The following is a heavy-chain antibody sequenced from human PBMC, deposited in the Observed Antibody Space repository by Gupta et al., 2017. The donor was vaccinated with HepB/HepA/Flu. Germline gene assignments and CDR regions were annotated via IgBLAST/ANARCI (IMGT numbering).Heavy chain of an antibody. CDR3: AHLGGHDLWGGYYTVRDWFDT. V-gene: IGHV2-5*02. D-gene: IGHD3-3*01. Sequence: QITLTASGPTLVKPTQTLTLPCTFSGFSLSTSGVGVGWIRQPPGKALEWLALIYWDDDKRYSPSLKSRLTITKDTSKTQVVLTMTNMDPVDTATYNCAHLGGHDLWGGYYTVRDWFDTWGQGTRVTVSS. CDR1: GFSLSTSGVG. CDR2: IYWDDDK. J-gene: IGHJ5*02.